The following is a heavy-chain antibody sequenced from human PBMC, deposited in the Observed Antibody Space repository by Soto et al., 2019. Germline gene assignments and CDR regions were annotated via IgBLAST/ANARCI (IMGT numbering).Heavy chain of an antibody. CDR1: GGSISSGGYY. CDR2: IYYSGST. D-gene: IGHD1-7*01. Sequence: QVQLQESGLGLVKPSQTLSLTCTVSGGSISSGGYYWSWIRQHPGKGLEWIGYIYYSGSTYYNPSLKSRVTISVDTSKNQFSLKLSSVTAADTAVYYCAKKHNWNYARAFDIWGQGTMVTVSS. V-gene: IGHV4-31*03. CDR3: AKKHNWNYARAFDI. J-gene: IGHJ3*02.